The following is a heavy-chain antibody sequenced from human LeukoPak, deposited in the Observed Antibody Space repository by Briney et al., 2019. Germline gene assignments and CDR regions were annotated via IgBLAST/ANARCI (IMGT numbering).Heavy chain of an antibody. D-gene: IGHD1-26*01. CDR3: AGDRATSYFDY. CDR2: IWYDGSNK. CDR1: GFTFRSHG. J-gene: IGHJ4*02. Sequence: GGSLRLSCAASGFTFRSHGMHWVRQAPGKGLEWVAFIWYDGSNKYYTDSVKGRFTISRDNSKNTLYLQMNSLRAEDTAVYYCAGDRATSYFDYWGQGALVTVSS. V-gene: IGHV3-33*01.